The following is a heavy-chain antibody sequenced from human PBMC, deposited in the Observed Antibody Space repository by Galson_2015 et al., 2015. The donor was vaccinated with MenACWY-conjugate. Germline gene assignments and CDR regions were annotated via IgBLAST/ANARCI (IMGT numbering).Heavy chain of an antibody. J-gene: IGHJ4*02. CDR1: GDSISSQSYS. Sequence: ETLSLTCTVSGDSISSQSYSWGWVRQPPGQGLEWIGTSYSSGNTHYNPSLKSRVTISVDTPENQFSLKLTSVTTADTAVYYCSRVRGTTGTDSWGQGTLVSVSS. D-gene: IGHD1-1*01. CDR3: SRVRGTTGTDS. V-gene: IGHV4-39*07. CDR2: SYSSGNT.